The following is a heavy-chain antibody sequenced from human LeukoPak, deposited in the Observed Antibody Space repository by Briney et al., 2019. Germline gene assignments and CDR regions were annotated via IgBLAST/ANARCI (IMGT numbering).Heavy chain of an antibody. Sequence: GGSLRLSCAASGFTISSNYMSWVRQAPGKGLEWVALIGSDGNKKYYADSVKGRFSISRDNSNNTLYLQMNSLGVEDTAVYYCARGRYSSSWKDYWGQGTLVTVSS. CDR3: ARGRYSSSWKDY. D-gene: IGHD6-13*01. V-gene: IGHV3-33*08. CDR1: GFTISSNY. J-gene: IGHJ4*02. CDR2: IGSDGNKK.